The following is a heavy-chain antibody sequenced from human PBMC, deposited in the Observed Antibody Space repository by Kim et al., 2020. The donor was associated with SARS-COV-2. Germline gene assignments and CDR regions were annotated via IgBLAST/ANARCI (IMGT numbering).Heavy chain of an antibody. CDR1: GFTVSSNY. D-gene: IGHD6-13*01. V-gene: IGHV3-66*01. Sequence: GGSLRLSCAASGFTVSSNYMSWLRQAPGKGLEWLSVIYSGDKTYYVESVKGRLTISRDNSKNTLYLQMSSLRVEDPAVYYCATNLAAAGVVWGQGTLVTV. CDR3: ATNLAAAGVV. J-gene: IGHJ4*02. CDR2: IYSGDKT.